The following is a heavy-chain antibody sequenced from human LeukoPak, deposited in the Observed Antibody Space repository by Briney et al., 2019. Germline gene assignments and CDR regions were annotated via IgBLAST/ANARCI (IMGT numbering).Heavy chain of an antibody. D-gene: IGHD6-6*01. Sequence: GGSLRLSCAASGFSFSNEMNWVRQAPRKGLEWVSYISSSGSTKYYADSVKGRFSISRDNSKNTLYLQMNSLRAEDTAVYYCARSLSTYSSSSGGDYYYYYMDVWGKGTTVTVSS. J-gene: IGHJ6*03. CDR2: ISSSGSTK. CDR3: ARSLSTYSSSSGGDYYYYYMDV. CDR1: GFSFSNE. V-gene: IGHV3-48*03.